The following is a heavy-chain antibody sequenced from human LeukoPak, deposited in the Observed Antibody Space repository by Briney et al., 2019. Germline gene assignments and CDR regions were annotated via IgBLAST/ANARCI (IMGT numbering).Heavy chain of an antibody. CDR1: GFTFDDYA. V-gene: IGHV3-9*01. CDR3: AKVVGFWSGSLDV. Sequence: PGGSLRLSCAASGFTFDDYAMHWVRQAPGKGLEWVSGISWNSGSIGYADSVKGRFTISRDNAKNSLYLQMNSLRAEDTALYYCAKVVGFWSGSLDVWGQGTTVTVSS. D-gene: IGHD3-3*01. CDR2: ISWNSGSI. J-gene: IGHJ6*02.